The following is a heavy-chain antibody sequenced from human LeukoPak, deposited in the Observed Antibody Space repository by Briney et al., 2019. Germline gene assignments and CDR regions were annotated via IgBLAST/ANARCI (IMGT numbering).Heavy chain of an antibody. J-gene: IGHJ5*02. V-gene: IGHV4-34*01. Sequence: SETLSLTCAVNGGSFSGYYWSWIRQPPGKGLEWIGEINHSGSTNYNPSLKSRVTISVDTSKNQFSLKLSSVTAADTAVYYCARGLRITIFGVAITGNNWFDPWGQGTLVTVSS. D-gene: IGHD3-3*01. CDR1: GGSFSGYY. CDR2: INHSGST. CDR3: ARGLRITIFGVAITGNNWFDP.